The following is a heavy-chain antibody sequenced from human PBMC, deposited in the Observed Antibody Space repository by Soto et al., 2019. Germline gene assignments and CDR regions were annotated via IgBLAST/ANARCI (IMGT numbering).Heavy chain of an antibody. J-gene: IGHJ4*02. V-gene: IGHV3-66*01. CDR3: ARDPWAADY. Sequence: GGSLRLSCAASGFTISTKYMSWVRQAPGKGLEWVSVIYSGGSTFYADSVRGRFTISRDNSKNTVNLQMNSLRAEDTDVYYCARDPWAADYWGQGTLDTVSS. CDR2: IYSGGST. D-gene: IGHD3-16*01. CDR1: GFTISTKY.